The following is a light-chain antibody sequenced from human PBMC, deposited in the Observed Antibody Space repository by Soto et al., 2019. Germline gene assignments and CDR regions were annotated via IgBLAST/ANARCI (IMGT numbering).Light chain of an antibody. V-gene: IGKV3-15*01. CDR3: QQYNNWPWT. CDR1: QSVSSN. Sequence: EIVMTQSPATLSVSPGERATLSCRARQSVSSNLAWYQQKPVQAPRRLIYGASTRATGIPARFSGSGSGTEVTLTISSLPSEDFAVYYCQQYNNWPWTFGQGTKVEIK. CDR2: GAS. J-gene: IGKJ1*01.